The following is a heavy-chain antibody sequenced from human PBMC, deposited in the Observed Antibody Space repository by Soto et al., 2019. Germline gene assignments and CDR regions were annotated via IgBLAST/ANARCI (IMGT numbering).Heavy chain of an antibody. Sequence: ASVNVSCKASGYSFSNYYMHWVRQAPGLGLEWVGLINPSGEGTNYAQKFRGRVTMTRYTSTSTVYIELSSLTSEDTALYYCAREHESYIGSDKAYDMWGQGTLVTVSS. CDR3: AREHESYIGSDKAYDM. V-gene: IGHV1-46*01. J-gene: IGHJ3*02. CDR2: INPSGEGT. CDR1: GYSFSNYY. D-gene: IGHD1-26*01.